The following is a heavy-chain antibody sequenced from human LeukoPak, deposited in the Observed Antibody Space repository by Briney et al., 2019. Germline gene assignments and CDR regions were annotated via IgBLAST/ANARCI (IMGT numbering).Heavy chain of an antibody. CDR1: GYTFTGYS. CDR3: ARGKYYYDSSGYWNGAFDM. V-gene: IGHV1-2*02. CDR2: INPNSGGT. J-gene: IGHJ3*02. D-gene: IGHD3-22*01. Sequence: ASVKVSCKASGYTFTGYSMHWGRQAPGQGLEWMGWINPNSGGTNYAQKFQGRVTMTRDTSISTAYMELSRLRSDDTAVYYCARGKYYYDSSGYWNGAFDMWVQGTMVTVSS.